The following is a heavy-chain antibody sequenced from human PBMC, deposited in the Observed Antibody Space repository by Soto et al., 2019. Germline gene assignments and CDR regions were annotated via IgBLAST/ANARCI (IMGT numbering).Heavy chain of an antibody. CDR1: GYIFTSYG. V-gene: IGHV1-24*01. CDR2: FDPEDGET. Sequence: ASVKVSCKASGYIFTSYGISWVRQAPGKGLEWMGGFDPEDGETIYAQKFQGRVTMTEDTSTDTAYMELSSLRSEDTAVYYCATADVDTAMDFDYWGQGTLVTVSS. D-gene: IGHD5-18*01. CDR3: ATADVDTAMDFDY. J-gene: IGHJ4*02.